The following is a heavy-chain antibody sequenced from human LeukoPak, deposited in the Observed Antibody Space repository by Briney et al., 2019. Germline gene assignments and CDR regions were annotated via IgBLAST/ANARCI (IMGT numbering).Heavy chain of an antibody. V-gene: IGHV6-1*01. D-gene: IGHD2-2*01. CDR3: ARGWGYCSSTSCYEDWFDP. J-gene: IGHJ5*02. CDR2: TYYRSKWYN. Sequence: SQTLSLTCAISGDSVSSNSAAWNWIRQSPSRGLEWLGRTYYRSKWYNDYAVSVKSRITINPDTSKNQFSLQLNSVTPEDTAVYYCARGWGYCSSTSCYEDWFDPWGQGTLVTVSS. CDR1: GDSVSSNSAA.